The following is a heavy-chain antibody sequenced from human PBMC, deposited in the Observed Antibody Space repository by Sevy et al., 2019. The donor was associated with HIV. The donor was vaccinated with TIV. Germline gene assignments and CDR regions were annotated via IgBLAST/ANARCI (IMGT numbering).Heavy chain of an antibody. CDR1: GYSFTDYW. CDR2: IYPGDSDT. D-gene: IGHD3-10*01. J-gene: IGHJ3*02. Sequence: GESLKISCKGSGYSFTDYWIGWVRQMPGKGLEWMGIIYPGDSDTRYSPSFQGQVTISVDKSISTAYLQWSSLKASDSAMYYCVRTFRELLRLDAFDIWGQGTMVTVSS. CDR3: VRTFRELLRLDAFDI. V-gene: IGHV5-51*01.